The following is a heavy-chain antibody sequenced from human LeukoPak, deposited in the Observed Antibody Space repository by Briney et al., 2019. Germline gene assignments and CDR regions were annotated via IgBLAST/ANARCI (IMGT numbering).Heavy chain of an antibody. J-gene: IGHJ4*02. Sequence: GGSLRLSCAASGFTFSNYWMNWVRQAPGKGLEWVANIKQDGSEKYYVDSVKGRFTISRDNAKNSLYLQMNSLRAEDTAVYYCARGRWLQSYQFDYWGQGTLVTVSS. CDR2: IKQDGSEK. CDR3: ARGRWLQSYQFDY. CDR1: GFTFSNYW. D-gene: IGHD5-24*01. V-gene: IGHV3-7*01.